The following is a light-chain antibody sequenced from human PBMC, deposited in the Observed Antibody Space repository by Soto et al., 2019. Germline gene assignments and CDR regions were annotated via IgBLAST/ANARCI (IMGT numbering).Light chain of an antibody. V-gene: IGLV2-8*01. Sequence: QSALTQPPSASGSPGQSVTISCTGTSSDVGAYKYVSWYQQYPGKAPKLMIYEVSKRPSGVPDRFSGSKSGNTASLTVSGLQAEDEADYYCTSYVGSDIWVFGRGTNVTVL. CDR2: EVS. J-gene: IGLJ3*02. CDR3: TSYVGSDIWV. CDR1: SSDVGAYKY.